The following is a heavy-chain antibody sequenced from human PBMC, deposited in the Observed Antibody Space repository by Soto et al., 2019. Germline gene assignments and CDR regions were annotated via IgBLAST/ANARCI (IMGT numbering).Heavy chain of an antibody. Sequence: SETLSLTCTVSGGSISSGNYYWSWIRQHPGKGLEWIGHIYYSGSTSYNPSLQSRVTISVDTSKSHFSLRLTSVTAADTAVYYCARLGAYYQSLDPWGPGTLVTVSS. CDR2: IYYSGST. D-gene: IGHD3-22*01. V-gene: IGHV4-30-4*08. CDR3: ARLGAYYQSLDP. CDR1: GGSISSGNYY. J-gene: IGHJ5*02.